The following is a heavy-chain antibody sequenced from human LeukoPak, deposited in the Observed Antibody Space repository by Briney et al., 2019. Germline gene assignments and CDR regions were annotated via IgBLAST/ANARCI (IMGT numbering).Heavy chain of an antibody. CDR2: IYSGGST. CDR3: AKSGSYFAFDI. Sequence: PGGSLRLSCAASGFTVSSNYMSWVRQAPGMGLEWVSVIYSGGSTYYADSVKGRFTISRDNSKNTLYLQMNSLRAEDTAVYYCAKSGSYFAFDIWGQGTMVTVSS. D-gene: IGHD1-26*01. J-gene: IGHJ3*02. V-gene: IGHV3-53*01. CDR1: GFTVSSNY.